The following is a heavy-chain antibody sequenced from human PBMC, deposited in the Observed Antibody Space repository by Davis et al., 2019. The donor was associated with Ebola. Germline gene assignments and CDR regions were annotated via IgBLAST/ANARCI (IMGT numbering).Heavy chain of an antibody. CDR3: ARHSDTAMVPSEAFDI. Sequence: GESLKISCKGSGYKFTAYWIGWVRQLPGKGLEWMGVIYPGDSATRYSPSFQGQVTISADKSIATSYLQWSSLKASDTAMYYCARHSDTAMVPSEAFDIWGQGTMVAVSS. CDR2: IYPGDSAT. V-gene: IGHV5-51*01. CDR1: GYKFTAYW. J-gene: IGHJ3*02. D-gene: IGHD5-18*01.